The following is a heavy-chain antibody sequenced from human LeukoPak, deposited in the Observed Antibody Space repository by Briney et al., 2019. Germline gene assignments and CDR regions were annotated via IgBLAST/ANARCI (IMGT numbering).Heavy chain of an antibody. Sequence: GGSLRLSCAVSGFTFNSYWMYWVRQAPGKGLVWVSRINSDGSSTSYADSVKGRFTISRDNAKNTLYLQMNSLRAEDTAVYYCARAKQWLVDYWGQGTLVTVSS. CDR1: GFTFNSYW. CDR3: ARAKQWLVDY. V-gene: IGHV3-74*01. D-gene: IGHD6-19*01. CDR2: INSDGSST. J-gene: IGHJ4*02.